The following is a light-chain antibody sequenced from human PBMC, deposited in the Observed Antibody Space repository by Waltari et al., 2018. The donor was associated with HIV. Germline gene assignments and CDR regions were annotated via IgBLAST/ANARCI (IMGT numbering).Light chain of an antibody. CDR3: CAYAGPTGLSEV. Sequence: QSALTQPASVSGSPGQSITISCTGTSRAFGAYNYLPWSQHHPGKAPKLIIYDVGTRPSGVSDRFSGSKSGNTASLTISGLQSEDEADYHCCAYAGPTGLSEVFGGGTKLTVL. CDR1: SRAFGAYNY. V-gene: IGLV2-23*02. J-gene: IGLJ2*01. CDR2: DVG.